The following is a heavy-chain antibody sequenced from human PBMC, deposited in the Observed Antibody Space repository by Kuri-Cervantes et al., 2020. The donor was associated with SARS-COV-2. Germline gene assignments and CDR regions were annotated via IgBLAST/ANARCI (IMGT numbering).Heavy chain of an antibody. Sequence: ASVKVSCKASGYTFTSYGISWVRQAPGQGLEWMGWISAYNGNTNYAQKLQGRVTMTTDTSTSTAYMELRSLRSDDTAVYYCAREVCVGIAAAGKACYYYYSMDVWGQGTTVTVSS. CDR3: AREVCVGIAAAGKACYYYYSMDV. CDR2: ISAYNGNT. D-gene: IGHD6-13*01. CDR1: GYTFTSYG. J-gene: IGHJ6*02. V-gene: IGHV1-18*01.